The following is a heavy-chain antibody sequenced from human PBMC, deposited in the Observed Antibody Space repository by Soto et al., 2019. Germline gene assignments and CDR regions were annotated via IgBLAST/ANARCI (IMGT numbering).Heavy chain of an antibody. CDR1: GGSFSGYY. V-gene: IGHV4-34*01. CDR3: ASGGPGGGDY. J-gene: IGHJ4*02. Sequence: QVQLQQWGAGLLKPSETLSLTCAVYGGSFSGYYWSWIRQPPGKGLEWIGEINHSGSTNYNPSLKCRFTISVDTSKNQFSQKLSSVTAADTAVYYCASGGPGGGDYWGKGTLVTVSS. D-gene: IGHD3-10*01. CDR2: INHSGST.